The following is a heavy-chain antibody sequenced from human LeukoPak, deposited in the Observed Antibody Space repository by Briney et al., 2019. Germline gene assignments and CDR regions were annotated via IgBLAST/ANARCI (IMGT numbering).Heavy chain of an antibody. D-gene: IGHD1-26*01. CDR2: ISYDGSNK. J-gene: IGHJ4*02. Sequence: PGGSLRLSCAASGFTFSSYGMHWVRQAPGKGLEWVAVISYDGSNKYYADSVKGRFTISRDNSKNTLYLQMNSLRAEDTAVYYCARDPPIVGASKDHFDYWGQGTLVTVSS. V-gene: IGHV3-30*03. CDR1: GFTFSSYG. CDR3: ARDPPIVGASKDHFDY.